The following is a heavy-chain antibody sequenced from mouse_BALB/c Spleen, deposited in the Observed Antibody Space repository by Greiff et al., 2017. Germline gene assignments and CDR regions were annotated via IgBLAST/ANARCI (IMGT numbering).Heavy chain of an antibody. CDR3: ARLWLRETLYFDY. V-gene: IGHV5-6-5*01. Sequence: EVKLVESGGGLVKPGGSLKLSCAASGFTFSSYAMSWVRQTPEKRLEWVASISSGGSTYYPDSVKGRFTISRDNARNNLYLQMSSLRSEDTAMYYCARLWLRETLYFDYWGQGTTLTVSS. J-gene: IGHJ2*01. CDR2: ISSGGST. CDR1: GFTFSSYA. D-gene: IGHD2-2*01.